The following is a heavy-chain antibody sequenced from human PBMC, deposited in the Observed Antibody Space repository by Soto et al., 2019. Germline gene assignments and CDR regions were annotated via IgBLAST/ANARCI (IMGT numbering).Heavy chain of an antibody. J-gene: IGHJ5*02. CDR2: INHSGST. D-gene: IGHD2-15*01. V-gene: IGHV4-34*01. CDR1: GGSFSGYY. CDR3: ARASVVVVAAGPLSNWFDP. Sequence: PSETLSLTCAVYGGSFSGYYWSWIRQPPGKGLEWIGEINHSGSTNYNPSLKSRVTISVDTSKNQFSLKLSSVTAADTAVYYCARASVVVVAAGPLSNWFDPWGQGTLVTVSS.